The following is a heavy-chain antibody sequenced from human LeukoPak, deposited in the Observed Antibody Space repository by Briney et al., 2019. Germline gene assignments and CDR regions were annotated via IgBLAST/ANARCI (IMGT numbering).Heavy chain of an antibody. D-gene: IGHD3-10*02. CDR2: ISDDGSNK. CDR3: AELGITMIGGV. Sequence: GGSLRLSCVASGFTFSAYGMHWVRQAPGKGLEWVAVISDDGSNKYYVDSVKGRFTISRDNAKNSLYLQMNSLGAEDTAVYYCAELGITMIGGVWGKGTTVTISS. V-gene: IGHV3-30*18. CDR1: GFTFSAYG. J-gene: IGHJ6*04.